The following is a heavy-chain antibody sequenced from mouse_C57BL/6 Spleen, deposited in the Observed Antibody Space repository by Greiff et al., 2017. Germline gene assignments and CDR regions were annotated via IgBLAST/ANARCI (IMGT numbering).Heavy chain of an antibody. Sequence: VKLMESGAELVKPGASVKLSCKASGYTFTSYWMHWVKQRPGQGLEWIGMIHPNSGSTNYNEKFKSKATLTVDKSSSTAYMQLSSLTSEDSAVYDCASITTVARGFDYWGQGTTLTVSS. V-gene: IGHV1-64*01. J-gene: IGHJ2*01. D-gene: IGHD1-1*01. CDR3: ASITTVARGFDY. CDR2: IHPNSGST. CDR1: GYTFTSYW.